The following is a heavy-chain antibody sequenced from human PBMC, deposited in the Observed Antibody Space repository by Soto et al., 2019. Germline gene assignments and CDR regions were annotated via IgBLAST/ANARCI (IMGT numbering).Heavy chain of an antibody. CDR2: ISGSGGIT. D-gene: IGHD5-12*01. V-gene: IGHV3-23*01. CDR1: GFPFSSYD. Sequence: GGSLRLSCAASGFPFSSYDMSWVRQAPGKGLEWVSVISGSGGITYYVDSVKGRFTISRDNSNNRLYLQMNSLRAEDTAVYYCAKDRPGSRWFDPWGQGTLVTVSS. CDR3: AKDRPGSRWFDP. J-gene: IGHJ5*02.